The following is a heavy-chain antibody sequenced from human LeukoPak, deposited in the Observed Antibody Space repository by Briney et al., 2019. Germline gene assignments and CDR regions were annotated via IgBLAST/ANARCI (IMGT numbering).Heavy chain of an antibody. V-gene: IGHV3-30*18. CDR3: AKDIRVYYYYYGMDV. J-gene: IGHJ6*02. CDR1: GFTFRSYG. Sequence: GGSLRLSCAASGFTFRSYGMNWVRQAPGQGLEWVAVISYDGSNKYYADSVKGRFTISRDNSKNTLYLQMNSLRAEDTAVYYCAKDIRVYYYYYGMDVWGQGTTVTVSS. CDR2: ISYDGSNK. D-gene: IGHD3-10*01.